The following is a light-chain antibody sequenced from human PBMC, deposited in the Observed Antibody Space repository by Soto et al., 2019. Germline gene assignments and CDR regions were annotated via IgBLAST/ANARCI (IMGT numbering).Light chain of an antibody. CDR2: DVS. V-gene: IGKV3-15*01. J-gene: IGKJ2*01. CDR3: HQRSNWPMYT. CDR1: QGVTTN. Sequence: EIVMTQSPASLSVSPGERVTLSCRAGQGVTTNFAWYHQTSGQSPRLLIYDVSTRATGVPARFSGSGSGTEFTLTISSLQSEDFAVDDCHQRSNWPMYTFGQGTKVDIK.